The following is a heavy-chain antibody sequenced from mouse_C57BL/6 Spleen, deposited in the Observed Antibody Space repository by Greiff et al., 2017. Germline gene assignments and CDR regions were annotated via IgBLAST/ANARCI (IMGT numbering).Heavy chain of an antibody. J-gene: IGHJ2*01. CDR2: INPSSGYT. V-gene: IGHV1-7*01. Sequence: QVQLQQSGAELAKPGASVKLSCKASGYTFTSYWMHWVKQRPGQGLEWIGYINPSSGYTKYNQKFKDKVTLTADKSSSTAYMQLSSLTYEDSAVYYCARTTVVPFDYWGQGTTLTVSS. D-gene: IGHD1-1*01. CDR1: GYTFTSYW. CDR3: ARTTVVPFDY.